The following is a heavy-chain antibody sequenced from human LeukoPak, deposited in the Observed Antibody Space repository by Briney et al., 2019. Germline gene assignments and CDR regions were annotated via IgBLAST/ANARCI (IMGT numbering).Heavy chain of an antibody. V-gene: IGHV4-59*01. CDR3: ARVWYSSGWWNGMDV. CDR1: GGSISSYY. D-gene: IGHD6-19*01. J-gene: IGHJ6*02. Sequence: SETLSLTCTVSGGSISSYYWSWIRQPPGMGLEWIGYIYYSGSTNYNPSLKSRVTISVDTSKNQFSLKLSSVTAADTAVYYCARVWYSSGWWNGMDVWGQGTTVTVSS. CDR2: IYYSGST.